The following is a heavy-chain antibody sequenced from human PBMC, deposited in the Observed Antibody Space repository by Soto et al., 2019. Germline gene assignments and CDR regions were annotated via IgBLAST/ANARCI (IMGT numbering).Heavy chain of an antibody. V-gene: IGHV4-59*01. CDR1: GGSISSYY. CDR2: IYYSGST. J-gene: IGHJ4*02. D-gene: IGHD3-9*01. CDR3: ARLNILTGFFDY. Sequence: ETLSLTCTVSGGSISSYYWSWIRQPPGKGLEWIGYIYYSGSTNYNPPLKSRVTISVDTSKNQFSLKLSSVTAADTAVYYCARLNILTGFFDYWGQGTLVTVSS.